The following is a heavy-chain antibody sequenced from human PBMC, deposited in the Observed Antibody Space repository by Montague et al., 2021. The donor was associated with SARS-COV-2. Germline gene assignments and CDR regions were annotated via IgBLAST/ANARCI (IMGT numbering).Heavy chain of an antibody. J-gene: IGHJ6*03. D-gene: IGHD3-10*01. CDR2: INHGGIT. CDR1: GGSFSGYH. CDR3: AKLRDGVVPSPILGVGPYYSYCFIDV. Sequence: SETLSLTCAVYGGSFSGYHWNWIRQPPGKGLEWIGEINHGGITNYSPSLKSRLTISADTSKNQFSLKLTSVAAADTAVYYCAKLRDGVVPSPILGVGPYYSYCFIDVWGKGTTVIVSS. V-gene: IGHV4-34*01.